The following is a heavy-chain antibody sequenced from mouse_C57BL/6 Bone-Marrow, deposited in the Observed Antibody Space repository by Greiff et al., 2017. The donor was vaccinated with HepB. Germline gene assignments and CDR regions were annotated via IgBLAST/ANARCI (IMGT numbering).Heavy chain of an antibody. Sequence: QVQLQQPGAELVRPGSSVKLSCKASGYTFTSYWIDWVKQRPGQGLEWIGNIYPSDSETHYNQKFKDKATLTVDKSSSTAYMQLSSLTSEDSAVYYCAVYYGFAYWGQGTLVTVSA. CDR3: AVYYGFAY. CDR1: GYTFTSYW. J-gene: IGHJ3*01. V-gene: IGHV1-61*01. CDR2: IYPSDSET. D-gene: IGHD2-1*01.